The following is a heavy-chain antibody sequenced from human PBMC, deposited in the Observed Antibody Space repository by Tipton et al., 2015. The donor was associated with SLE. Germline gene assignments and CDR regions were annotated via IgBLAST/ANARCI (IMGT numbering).Heavy chain of an antibody. V-gene: IGHV3-23*01. CDR1: GFTFSSYA. J-gene: IGHJ2*01. D-gene: IGHD3-16*01. Sequence: SLRLSCAASGFTFSSYAMSWVRQAPGKGLEWVSAISGSGGSTYCADSVKGRFTISRDNSKNTLYLQMNSLSAEDTAVYYCAKGNGYVWELNWGWYFDLWRRGTLVTVSS. CDR3: AKGNGYVWELNWGWYFDL. CDR2: ISGSGGST.